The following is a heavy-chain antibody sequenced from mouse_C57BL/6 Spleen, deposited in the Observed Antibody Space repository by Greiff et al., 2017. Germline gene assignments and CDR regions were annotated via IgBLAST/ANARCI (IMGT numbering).Heavy chain of an antibody. CDR2: IYPGGGYT. Sequence: QVQLQQSGAELVRPGTSVKMSCKASGYTFTNYWIGWAKQRPGHGLEWIGDIYPGGGYTNYTEMFKGKATLTADKSSSTAYMQFSSLTSEDSAIYYCARSGENYYYGTPAWFAYWGQGTLVTVSA. CDR3: ARSGENYYYGTPAWFAY. CDR1: GYTFTNYW. D-gene: IGHD1-1*01. V-gene: IGHV1-63*01. J-gene: IGHJ3*01.